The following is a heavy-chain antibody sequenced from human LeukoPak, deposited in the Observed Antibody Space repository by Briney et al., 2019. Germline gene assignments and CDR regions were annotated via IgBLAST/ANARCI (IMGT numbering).Heavy chain of an antibody. J-gene: IGHJ4*02. V-gene: IGHV3-7*03. CDR1: GFTFSSYW. CDR3: ANEEWYRFDY. Sequence: GGSLRLSCAASGFTFSSYWMSWVRQAPGKGLEWVANIKQDGSEKYYVDSVKGRFTITRDNAKNSLFLQMNSLRAEDTALYYCANEEWYRFDYWGQGTLVTVPS. CDR2: IKQDGSEK. D-gene: IGHD2-8*01.